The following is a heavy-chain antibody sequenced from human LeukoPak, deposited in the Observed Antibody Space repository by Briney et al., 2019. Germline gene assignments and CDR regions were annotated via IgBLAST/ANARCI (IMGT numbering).Heavy chain of an antibody. Sequence: GGSLRLSCAASGFTFSSYSMNWVRQAPGKGLEWVSSISSSSSYIYYADSVKGRFTISRDNAKNSLYLQMNSLRAEDTAMYYCAREGAAAAPYWGQGTLVTVSS. V-gene: IGHV3-21*01. J-gene: IGHJ4*02. CDR3: AREGAAAAPY. CDR1: GFTFSSYS. CDR2: ISSSSSYI. D-gene: IGHD6-13*01.